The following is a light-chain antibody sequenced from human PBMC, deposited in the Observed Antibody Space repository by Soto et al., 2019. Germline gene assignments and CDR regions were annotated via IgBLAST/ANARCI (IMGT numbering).Light chain of an antibody. Sequence: QSVLTQPASVSGSPGQSITISCTGTSNDVGGYDYVSWYQQHPGKAPKLIIFDVSYRPSGVSDRFSGSKSDNTASLTISGLQAEDEADYYCSSYRGTIAALVVFGGGTKLTVL. CDR2: DVS. CDR1: SNDVGGYDY. J-gene: IGLJ2*01. CDR3: SSYRGTIAALVV. V-gene: IGLV2-14*03.